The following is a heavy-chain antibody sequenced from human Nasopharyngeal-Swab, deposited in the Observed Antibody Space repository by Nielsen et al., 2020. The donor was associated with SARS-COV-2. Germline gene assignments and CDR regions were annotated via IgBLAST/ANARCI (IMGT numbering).Heavy chain of an antibody. V-gene: IGHV4-59*01. CDR3: ARRLTLESFWYFDL. D-gene: IGHD3-3*01. J-gene: IGHJ2*01. Sequence: GSLRLSCTVSGGSISRYYWIWIRQPPGKGLEWIGYIYYSGSTNYNPSLKSRVTISVDTSKNQFSLKLSSVTAADTAVYYCARRLTLESFWYFDLWGRGTLVTVSS. CDR1: GGSISRYY. CDR2: IYYSGST.